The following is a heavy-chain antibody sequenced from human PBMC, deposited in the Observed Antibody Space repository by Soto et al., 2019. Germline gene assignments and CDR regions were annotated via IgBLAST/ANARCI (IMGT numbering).Heavy chain of an antibody. CDR1: GLTFSGYW. CDR2: VNSDGTNT. J-gene: IGHJ4*02. D-gene: IGHD2-15*01. Sequence: EVQLVESGGDLVQPGGSLRLSCAASGLTFSGYWMHWVRQAPGKGLVWDSRVNSDGTNTGYADSVKGRFTISRDNAKNTLYLQMNSLRAEDTAVYYCARGWTGGYWGQGTLVTVSS. CDR3: ARGWTGGY. V-gene: IGHV3-74*01.